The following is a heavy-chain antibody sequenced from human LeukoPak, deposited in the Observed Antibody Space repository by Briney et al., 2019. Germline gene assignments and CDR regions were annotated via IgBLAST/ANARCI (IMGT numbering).Heavy chain of an antibody. D-gene: IGHD3-3*01. CDR3: ASGGYDFWSGWNRYNWFDP. CDR1: GGTFSSYA. J-gene: IGHJ5*02. Sequence: ASVKVSCKASGGTFSSYAISWVRQAPGQGLEWMGGIIPIFGTANYAQKFQGRVTTTADESTSTAYMELSSLRSEDTAVYYCASGGYDFWSGWNRYNWFDPWGQGTLVTVSS. CDR2: IIPIFGTA. V-gene: IGHV1-69*13.